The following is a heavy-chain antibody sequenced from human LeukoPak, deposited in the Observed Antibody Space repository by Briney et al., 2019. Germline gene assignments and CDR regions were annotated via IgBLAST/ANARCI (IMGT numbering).Heavy chain of an antibody. J-gene: IGHJ5*02. Sequence: SETLSLTCAVYGGSFSGDYWSWIRQPPGKGLEWIGEINHSGSPNYNPSLKSRVTISVDTSKNQFSLKLSSVTAADTAVYYCARDVYRWFDPWGQGTLVTVSS. CDR3: ARDVYRWFDP. V-gene: IGHV4-34*01. D-gene: IGHD5/OR15-5a*01. CDR1: GGSFSGDY. CDR2: INHSGSP.